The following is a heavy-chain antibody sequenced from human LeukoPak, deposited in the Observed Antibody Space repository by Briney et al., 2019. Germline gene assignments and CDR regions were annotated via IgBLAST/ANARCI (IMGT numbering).Heavy chain of an antibody. J-gene: IGHJ4*02. V-gene: IGHV3-48*01. CDR1: GFTFSSYS. CDR2: ISSSSSTI. D-gene: IGHD3-9*01. Sequence: GGSLRLSCAASGFTFSSYSMNWVRQAPGKGLEWVSYISSSSSTIYYADSVKGRFTISRDNAKNSLYLQMNSLRAEDTAVYYCARDPDYDILTGWGQGTLVTVSS. CDR3: ARDPDYDILTG.